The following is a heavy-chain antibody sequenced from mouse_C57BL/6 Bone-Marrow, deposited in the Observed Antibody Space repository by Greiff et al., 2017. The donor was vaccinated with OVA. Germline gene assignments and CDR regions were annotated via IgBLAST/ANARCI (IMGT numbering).Heavy chain of an antibody. J-gene: IGHJ2*01. V-gene: IGHV1-9*01. Sequence: QVQLQQSGAELMKPGASVKLSCKATGYTFTGYWIEWVKQRPGHGLEWIGEILTGSGSTNYNEKFKGKATFTAETTSNTSYMQLSCLTTEDSAIYYCARSLYYYGSSYYFDYWGQGTTLTVSS. D-gene: IGHD1-1*01. CDR3: ARSLYYYGSSYYFDY. CDR2: ILTGSGST. CDR1: GYTFTGYW.